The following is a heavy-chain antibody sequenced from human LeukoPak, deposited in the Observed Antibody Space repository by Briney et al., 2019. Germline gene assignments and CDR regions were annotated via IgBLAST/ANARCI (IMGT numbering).Heavy chain of an antibody. CDR2: ISYDGSNK. J-gene: IGHJ4*02. V-gene: IGHV3-30*04. Sequence: GRSLRLSCAASGFTFSSYAMHWVRQAPGKGLEWVAVISYDGSNKYYADSVKGRFTISRDNSKNTLYLQMNSLRAEDTAVYYCAGDHQSGVEMATILDYWGQETLVTVSS. CDR1: GFTFSSYA. D-gene: IGHD5-24*01. CDR3: AGDHQSGVEMATILDY.